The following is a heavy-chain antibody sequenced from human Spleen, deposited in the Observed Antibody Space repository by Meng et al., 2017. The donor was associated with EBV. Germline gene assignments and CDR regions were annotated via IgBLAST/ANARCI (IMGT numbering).Heavy chain of an antibody. CDR3: ASRYCPTTSCRQD. D-gene: IGHD2-2*01. Sequence: QGQRQESGPGLLQPAWTLSLTCAVSGDSISSDKWWSWVRQPPGKGLEWIGEIYHSGSTNYNPSLTSRVTILVDKSENQFSLKLSSVTAADTAVYYCASRYCPTTSCRQDWGQGTLVTVSS. CDR2: IYHSGST. J-gene: IGHJ4*02. CDR1: GDSISSDKW. V-gene: IGHV4-4*02.